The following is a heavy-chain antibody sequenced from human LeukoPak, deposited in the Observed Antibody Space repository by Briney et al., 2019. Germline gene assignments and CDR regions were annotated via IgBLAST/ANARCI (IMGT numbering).Heavy chain of an antibody. CDR3: ARDLWMEAVANYDYYYGMDV. D-gene: IGHD6-19*01. J-gene: IGHJ6*04. Sequence: ASVTVSCQASGYTFTSYGISWVRQAPGQGLEWMGWISDYNGNTNYAQKLQGRVTMTTDTSTSTAYMELRSLRSDDTAVYYCARDLWMEAVANYDYYYGMDVWGKGTTVTVSS. V-gene: IGHV1-18*04. CDR2: ISDYNGNT. CDR1: GYTFTSYG.